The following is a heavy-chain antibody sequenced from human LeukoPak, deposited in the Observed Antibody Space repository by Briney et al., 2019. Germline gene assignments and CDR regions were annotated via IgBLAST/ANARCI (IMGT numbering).Heavy chain of an antibody. V-gene: IGHV4-59*01. CDR3: ARDDSSGNIDY. D-gene: IGHD3-22*01. CDR2: IYYRGST. CDR1: GGFISSYY. Sequence: SETLSLTCTVTGGFISSYYWSWIRQPPGKGLEWIGYIYYRGSTNYNPSLKSRVTISVDTSKNQFSLKLSSVTAADTAVYYCARDDSSGNIDYWGQGTLVTVSS. J-gene: IGHJ4*02.